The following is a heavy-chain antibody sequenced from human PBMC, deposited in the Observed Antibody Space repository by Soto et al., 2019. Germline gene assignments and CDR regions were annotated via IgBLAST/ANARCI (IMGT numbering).Heavy chain of an antibody. J-gene: IGHJ4*02. CDR3: ASETRQGSSSWTLDY. D-gene: IGHD6-13*01. CDR2: IIPIFGTA. V-gene: IGHV1-69*13. Sequence: SVKVSCKASGGTFSSYAISWVRQAPGQGLEWMGGIIPIFGTANYAQKFQGRVTITADESTSTAYMELSSLRSEDTAVYYCASETRQGSSSWTLDYWGQGTLVTVSS. CDR1: GGTFSSYA.